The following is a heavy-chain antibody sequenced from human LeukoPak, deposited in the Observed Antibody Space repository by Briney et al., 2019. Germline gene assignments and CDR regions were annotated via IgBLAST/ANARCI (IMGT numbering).Heavy chain of an antibody. D-gene: IGHD5-18*01. CDR3: ARASTWIQLWSLDY. V-gene: IGHV3-23*01. J-gene: IGHJ4*02. CDR2: ISGSGGST. CDR1: GFTFSSYG. Sequence: GGSLRLSCAASGFTFSSYGMSWVRQAPGKGLEWVSAISGSGGSTYYADSVKGRFTISRDNSKNTLYLQMNSLRAEDTAVYYCARASTWIQLWSLDYWGQGTLVTVSS.